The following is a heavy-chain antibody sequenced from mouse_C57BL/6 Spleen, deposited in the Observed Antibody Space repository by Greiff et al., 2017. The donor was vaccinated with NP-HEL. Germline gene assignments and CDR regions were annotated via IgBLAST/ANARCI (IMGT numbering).Heavy chain of an antibody. V-gene: IGHV1-61*01. CDR2: IYPSDSET. Sequence: QVQLQQSGAELVRPGSSVKLSCKASGYTFTSYWMDWVKQRPGQGLEWIGNIYPSDSETHYNQKFKDKATLTVDKSSSTAYMQLSSLTSEDSAVYYCARGRFYYGNYGFAYWGQGTLVTVSA. CDR3: ARGRFYYGNYGFAY. J-gene: IGHJ3*01. D-gene: IGHD2-1*01. CDR1: GYTFTSYW.